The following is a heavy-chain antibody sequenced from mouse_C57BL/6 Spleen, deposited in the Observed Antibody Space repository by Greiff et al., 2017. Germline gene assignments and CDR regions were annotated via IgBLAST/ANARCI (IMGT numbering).Heavy chain of an antibody. D-gene: IGHD2-2*01. Sequence: QVHVKQSGAELVRPGASVTLSCKASGYTFTDYEMHWVKQTPVHGLEWIGAIDPETGGTAYNQKFKGKAILTADKSSSTAYMELRSLTSEDSAVYYCTRGGATMVTTGYFDDWGQGTTLTVSS. V-gene: IGHV1-15*01. CDR3: TRGGATMVTTGYFDD. CDR2: IDPETGGT. CDR1: GYTFTDYE. J-gene: IGHJ2*01.